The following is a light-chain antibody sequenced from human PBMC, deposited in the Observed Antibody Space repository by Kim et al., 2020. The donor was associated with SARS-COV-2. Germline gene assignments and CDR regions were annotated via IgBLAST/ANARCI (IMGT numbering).Light chain of an antibody. CDR3: SSYTSRNIYV. J-gene: IGLJ1*01. V-gene: IGLV2-18*02. CDR2: EVT. CDR1: SNVIGSYNR. Sequence: GQAIPISCTGTSNVIGSYNRVSWYQQPPSTAPNLVIYEVTNRPSGVPVRFSGSKSGNTASLIISGLQAEDEADYYCSSYTSRNIYVFGIGTKVTVL.